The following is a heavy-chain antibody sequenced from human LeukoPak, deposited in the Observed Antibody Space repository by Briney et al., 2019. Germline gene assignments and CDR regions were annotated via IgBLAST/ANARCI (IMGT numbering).Heavy chain of an antibody. CDR1: GFTFSSFA. CDR3: ATYRQVLLPFES. CDR2: IFQGGGEI. J-gene: IGHJ4*02. Sequence: PGGSLRLSCAASGFTFSSFAMIWVRQPPGKGLEWGSSIFQGGGEIHYADSVRGGFTISRDNSRSTLFLQMNTLRVEDTAIYYCATYRQVLLPFESWGQGTLVTVSS. V-gene: IGHV3-23*01. D-gene: IGHD5-18*01.